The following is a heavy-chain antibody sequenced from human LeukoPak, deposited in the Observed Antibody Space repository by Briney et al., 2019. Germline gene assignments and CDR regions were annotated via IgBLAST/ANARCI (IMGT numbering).Heavy chain of an antibody. CDR1: GFSLSTSGVG. J-gene: IGHJ4*02. V-gene: IGHV2-5*02. CDR3: AHRLSNGDYFHYYFDY. Sequence: SGPTLVKPTQTLTLTCTFSGFSLSTSGVGVGWIRQPPGKALEWLALIYWDDDKRYSSSLKSRLTITKDTSKNQVVLTMTNMDPVDTATYYCAHRLSNGDYFHYYFDYWGQGTLVIVSS. CDR2: IYWDDDK. D-gene: IGHD4-17*01.